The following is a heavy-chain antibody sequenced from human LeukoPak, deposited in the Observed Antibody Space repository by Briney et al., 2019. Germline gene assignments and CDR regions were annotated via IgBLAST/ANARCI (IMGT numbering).Heavy chain of an antibody. CDR3: ARGANIAVAGTPYYYYYYMDV. V-gene: IGHV4-34*01. CDR1: GGSFSGYY. D-gene: IGHD6-19*01. J-gene: IGHJ6*03. CDR2: INHSGST. Sequence: SETLSLTSAVYGGSFSGYYWSWIRQPPGKGLEWIGEINHSGSTNYNPSLKSRVTISVDTSKNQFSLKLSSVTAADTAVYYCARGANIAVAGTPYYYYYYMDVWGKGTTVTVSS.